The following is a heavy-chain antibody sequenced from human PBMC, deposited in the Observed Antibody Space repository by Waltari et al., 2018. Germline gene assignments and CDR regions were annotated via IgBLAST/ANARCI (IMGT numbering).Heavy chain of an antibody. CDR2: VDPEDGET. J-gene: IGHJ4*02. Sequence: EVQLVQSGAEVKKPGATVKIPCKAPVYTFTDYYMHWVQQAPGKGLEWMGRVDPEDGETIYAEKFQGRVTITADTSTDTAYMELSSLRSEDTAVYYCATGQYGSGSYYNVDADYWGQGTLVTVSS. CDR3: ATGQYGSGSYYNVDADY. CDR1: VYTFTDYY. V-gene: IGHV1-69-2*01. D-gene: IGHD3-10*01.